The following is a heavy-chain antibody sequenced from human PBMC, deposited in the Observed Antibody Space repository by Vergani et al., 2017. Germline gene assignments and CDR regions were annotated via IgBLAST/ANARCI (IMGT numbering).Heavy chain of an antibody. Sequence: EVQLVESGGGIVKPGGSLRLSCVASGFSFRNAWMNWVRRTPGKGLEWVGRIKSTFDRGTTDYAAAVKGRFTISRDDSKNTLFLQMNGLKTEDIGGYDCTTKRRYCGDGACYWLRDHHYYGMDVWGQGNTGNVS. V-gene: IGHV3-15*07. J-gene: IGHJ6*02. CDR1: GFSFRNAW. CDR3: TTKRRYCGDGACYWLRDHHYYGMDV. D-gene: IGHD2-21*01. CDR2: IKSTFDRGTT.